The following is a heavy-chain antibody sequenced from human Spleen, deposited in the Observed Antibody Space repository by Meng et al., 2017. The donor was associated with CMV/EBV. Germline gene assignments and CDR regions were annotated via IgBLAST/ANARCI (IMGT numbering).Heavy chain of an antibody. CDR1: TFPNSY. D-gene: IGHD2-21*02. Sequence: TFPNSYVHLVRPAPGQGLEWMGLISPSDGSTFYAQKFRGRVTMTSDTSTGTVHMELGSLTSEDTAVYYCASDDCRGDDCWGQTFNYWGQGTLVTVSS. CDR3: ASDDCRGDDCWGQTFNY. J-gene: IGHJ4*02. V-gene: IGHV1-46*01. CDR2: ISPSDGST.